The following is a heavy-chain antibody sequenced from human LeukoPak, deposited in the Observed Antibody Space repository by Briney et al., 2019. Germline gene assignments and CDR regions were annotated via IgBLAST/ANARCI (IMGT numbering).Heavy chain of an antibody. CDR3: ARGRPIERYNWNYYYYYYMDV. Sequence: NTSETLSLTCAVYGGSFSGYYWSWIRQPPGKGLEWIGEINHSGSTNYNPSLKSRVTISVDTSKNQFSLKLSSVTAADTAVYYCARGRPIERYNWNYYYYYYMDVWGKGTTATVSS. D-gene: IGHD1-20*01. J-gene: IGHJ6*03. CDR2: INHSGST. CDR1: GGSFSGYY. V-gene: IGHV4-34*01.